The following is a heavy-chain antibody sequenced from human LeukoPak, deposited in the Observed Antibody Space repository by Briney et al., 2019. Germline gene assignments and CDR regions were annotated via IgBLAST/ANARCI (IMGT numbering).Heavy chain of an antibody. Sequence: SVKVSCKASGGTFSSYAISWVRQAPGQGLEWMGGIIPIFGTANYAQKFQGRVTMTRNTSISTAYMELSSLRSEDTAVYYCARGHSSGHDYWGQGTLVTVSS. J-gene: IGHJ4*02. CDR3: ARGHSSGHDY. D-gene: IGHD3-22*01. V-gene: IGHV1-69*05. CDR2: IIPIFGTA. CDR1: GGTFSSYA.